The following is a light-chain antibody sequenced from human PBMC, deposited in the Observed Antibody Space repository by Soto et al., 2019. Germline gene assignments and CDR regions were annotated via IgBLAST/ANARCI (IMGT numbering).Light chain of an antibody. CDR2: DVS. V-gene: IGLV2-11*01. CDR1: SSDVGGYNY. CDR3: CSYAGSYV. Sequence: LTQPRPVSGSPGQSVTISCTGTSSDVGGYNYVSWYQQHPGKAPKLMIYDVSKRPSGVPDRFSGSKSGSTASLTLSGLQAEDEADYYCCSYAGSYVCGTGSKGTVL. J-gene: IGLJ1*01.